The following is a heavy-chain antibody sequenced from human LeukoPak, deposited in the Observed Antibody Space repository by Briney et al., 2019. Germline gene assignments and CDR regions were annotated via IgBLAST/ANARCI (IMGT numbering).Heavy chain of an antibody. CDR1: GGSISSGGF. J-gene: IGHJ5*02. Sequence: SQTLSLTCTVSGGSISSGGFWNWIRQHPRKGLEWIGYIYHSGTTYYNPSLKSRVTISVDTSKNQFSLKLSSVTAADTAVYYCARDSSGYHWFDPWGQGTLVTVSS. D-gene: IGHD3-22*01. V-gene: IGHV4-31*03. CDR3: ARDSSGYHWFDP. CDR2: IYHSGTT.